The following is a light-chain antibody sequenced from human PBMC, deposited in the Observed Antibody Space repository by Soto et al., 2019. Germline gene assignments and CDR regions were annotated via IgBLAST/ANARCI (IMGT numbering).Light chain of an antibody. J-gene: IGLJ2*01. V-gene: IGLV2-14*01. Sequence: QSALTQPASVSGSPGQSITISCTGTSSDVGGYNYVSWYQQHPGKAPKRMIYDVSHRPSGVSNRFSGSKSGNTASLTISGLQAGDEADYYCSSYTSSSTYVIFGGGTQLTVL. CDR3: SSYTSSSTYVI. CDR1: SSDVGGYNY. CDR2: DVS.